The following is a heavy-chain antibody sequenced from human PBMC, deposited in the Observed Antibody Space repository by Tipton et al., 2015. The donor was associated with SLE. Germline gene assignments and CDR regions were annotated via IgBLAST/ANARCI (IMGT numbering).Heavy chain of an antibody. D-gene: IGHD3-10*01. CDR3: ARHGAGSGSYYYYYYMDV. CDR2: IYYSGST. CDR1: GGSISSSSYY. V-gene: IGHV4-39*01. Sequence: TLSPTCTVSGGSISSSSYYWGWIRQPPGKGLEWIGSIYYSGSTYYNPSLKSRVTISVDTSKNQFSLKLSSVTAADTAVYYCARHGAGSGSYYYYYYMDVWGKGTTVTVSS. J-gene: IGHJ6*03.